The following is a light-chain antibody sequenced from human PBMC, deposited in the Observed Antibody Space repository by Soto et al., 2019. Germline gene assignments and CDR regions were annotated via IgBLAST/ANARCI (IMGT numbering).Light chain of an antibody. CDR3: QKYSSAPWT. CDR2: AAS. CDR1: QGISNY. J-gene: IGKJ1*01. Sequence: DIQMTQSPSSLSASVEDRVTITCRASQGISNYLAWYQQKPGKVPKLLIYAASTLQSGVPPRFSGSGSGTDFTLTISSLQPEDVATYYCQKYSSAPWTFGQWTKVEIK. V-gene: IGKV1-27*01.